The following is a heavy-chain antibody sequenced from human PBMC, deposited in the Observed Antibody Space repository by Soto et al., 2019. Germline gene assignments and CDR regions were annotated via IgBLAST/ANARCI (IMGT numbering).Heavy chain of an antibody. Sequence: GGSLRLSCAASGFTFSSYAMSWVRQAPGKGLEWVSAISGSGGSTYYADSVKGRFTISRDNSKNTLYLQMNSLRAEATAVYYCATVRFLECLPRDYWGQGTLVTVSS. V-gene: IGHV3-23*01. CDR1: GFTFSSYA. J-gene: IGHJ4*02. D-gene: IGHD3-3*01. CDR2: ISGSGGST. CDR3: ATVRFLECLPRDY.